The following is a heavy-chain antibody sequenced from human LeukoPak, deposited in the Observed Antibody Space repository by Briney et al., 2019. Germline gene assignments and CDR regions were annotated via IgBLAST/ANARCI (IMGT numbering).Heavy chain of an antibody. D-gene: IGHD4-17*01. J-gene: IGHJ3*02. V-gene: IGHV1-18*01. CDR1: GGTFSSYA. CDR2: ISAYNGNT. CDR3: ARDYGDREYDAFDI. Sequence: ASVKVSCKASGGTFSSYAIIWVRQAPGQGLEWMGWISAYNGNTNYAQKLQGRVTMTTDTSTSTAYMELRSLRSDDTAVYYCARDYGDREYDAFDIWGQGTMVTVSS.